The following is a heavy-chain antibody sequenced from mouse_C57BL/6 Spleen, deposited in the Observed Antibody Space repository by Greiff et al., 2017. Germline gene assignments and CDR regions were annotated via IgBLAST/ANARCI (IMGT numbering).Heavy chain of an antibody. Sequence: QVQLQQSGPELVKPGASVKISCKASGYAFSSSWMSWVKQRPGKGLEWIGRIYPGDGDTNYNGKFKGKATLTADKSSSTAYMQLSSLTSEDSAVYFCARNPYYGSSSFAYWGQGTLVTVSA. J-gene: IGHJ3*01. CDR1: GYAFSSSW. D-gene: IGHD1-1*01. V-gene: IGHV1-82*01. CDR3: ARNPYYGSSSFAY. CDR2: IYPGDGDT.